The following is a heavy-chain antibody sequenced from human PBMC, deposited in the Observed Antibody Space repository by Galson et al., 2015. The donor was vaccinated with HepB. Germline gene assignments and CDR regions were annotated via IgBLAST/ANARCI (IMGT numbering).Heavy chain of an antibody. CDR2: IWYDGSNK. D-gene: IGHD1-26*01. V-gene: IGHV3-33*01. CDR3: ARDQQDSGSFYYYMDV. Sequence: SLRLSCAASGFTFSSYGMHWVRQAPGKGLEWVAVIWYDGSNKYYADSVKGRFTISRDNSKNTLYLQMNSLRAEDTAVYYCARDQQDSGSFYYYMDVWGKGTTVTVSS. CDR1: GFTFSSYG. J-gene: IGHJ6*03.